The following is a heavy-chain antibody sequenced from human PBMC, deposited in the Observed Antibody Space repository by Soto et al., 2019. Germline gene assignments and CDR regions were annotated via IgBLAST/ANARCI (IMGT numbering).Heavy chain of an antibody. CDR1: GFTFRWFG. V-gene: IGHV3-30*18. D-gene: IGHD3-10*01. CDR3: AKGEVRGIIPSYFDY. CDR2: ISNDGSNE. J-gene: IGHJ4*02. Sequence: GGSLRLSCAGSGFTFRWFGMNWVRQAPGKGLEWVARISNDGSNEYYVDSVKGRFTISGDNSKNTLYLQMDSLRAEDTAAYYCAKGEVRGIIPSYFDYWGLGTLVTVSS.